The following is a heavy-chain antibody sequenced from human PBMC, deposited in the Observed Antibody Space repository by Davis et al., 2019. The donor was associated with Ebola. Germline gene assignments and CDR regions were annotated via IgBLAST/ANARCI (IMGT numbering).Heavy chain of an antibody. V-gene: IGHV1-3*01. Sequence: AASVKVSCKASGYTFTHYGIHWVRQAPGQRLEWMGWINAGDGDTQNSQRFQGRVTITRDTSASTVYMKLSNLRSEDTALYYCATSAVLGTYYKGPLDYWGLGTLVTVSS. CDR3: ATSAVLGTYYKGPLDY. D-gene: IGHD3-10*01. CDR1: GYTFTHYG. J-gene: IGHJ4*01. CDR2: INAGDGDT.